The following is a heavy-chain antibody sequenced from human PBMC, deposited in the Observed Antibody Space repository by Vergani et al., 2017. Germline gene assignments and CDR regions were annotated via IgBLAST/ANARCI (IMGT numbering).Heavy chain of an antibody. CDR2: ISGSGGST. CDR1: GFTFNHYA. J-gene: IGHJ6*02. CDR3: AKANPRNSGYDYLYYYHAMDV. D-gene: IGHD5-12*01. Sequence: EVQLLESGGDLVQPGGSLRLSCAASGFTFNHYAMNWVRQAPGKGLEWVSAISGSGGSTYYADSVKGRFTISRDNSKNTLYLQMNSLRAEDTAVYYCAKANPRNSGYDYLYYYHAMDVWGQGTTVTVSS. V-gene: IGHV3-23*01.